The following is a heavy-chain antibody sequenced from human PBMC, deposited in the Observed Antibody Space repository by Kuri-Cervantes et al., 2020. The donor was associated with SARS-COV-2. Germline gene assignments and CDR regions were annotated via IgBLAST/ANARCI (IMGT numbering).Heavy chain of an antibody. CDR2: ISGSGGST. Sequence: GESLKTSCAASGFTFSSYWMSWVHQAPGKGLEWVSAISGSGGSTYYADSVKGRFTISRDNSKNTLYLQMNSLRAEDTAVYYCATVPHPKNYYDSRDYWGQGTLVTVSS. CDR3: ATVPHPKNYYDSRDY. CDR1: GFTFSSYW. D-gene: IGHD3-22*01. J-gene: IGHJ4*02. V-gene: IGHV3-23*01.